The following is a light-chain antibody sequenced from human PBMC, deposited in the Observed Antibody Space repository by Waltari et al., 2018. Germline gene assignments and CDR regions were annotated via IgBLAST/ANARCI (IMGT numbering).Light chain of an antibody. V-gene: IGLV2-14*03. J-gene: IGLJ1*01. CDR3: SAYTATDTYV. CDR1: RSDIGLYDY. Sequence: SALTQPASMSGSPGQSITISCPGTRSDIGLYDYVSLYQPHPGKAPNLIISDVSQRPSGVTARFSGSKSGYTASLTISGLQAEDEADYYCSAYTATDTYVFGSGTTVTVL. CDR2: DVS.